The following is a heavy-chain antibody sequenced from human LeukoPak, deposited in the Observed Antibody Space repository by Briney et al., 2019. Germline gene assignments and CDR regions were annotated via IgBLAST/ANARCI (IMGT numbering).Heavy chain of an antibody. Sequence: GGSLRLSCAASGFTFSNYGLHWVRQAPGKGLEWVAVISFDDFNIYYADSVKGRFTISRDNAMDTLYLQMDSLTPEDTAVYYCARDGRRPRIAVSGSDYWGQGTLVTVSS. D-gene: IGHD6-19*01. CDR1: GFTFSNYG. CDR2: ISFDDFNI. V-gene: IGHV3-30*03. J-gene: IGHJ4*02. CDR3: ARDGRRPRIAVSGSDY.